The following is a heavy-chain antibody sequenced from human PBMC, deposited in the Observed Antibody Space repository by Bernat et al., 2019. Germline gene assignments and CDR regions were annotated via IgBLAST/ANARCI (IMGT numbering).Heavy chain of an antibody. Sequence: QVQLQESGPGLVKPSETLSLTCTVSGGSINNFYWSWIGQPPGKGLEWIGNVYYSGSTNYNPSLKSRVTMSVDTSKNQFSLKLSSVTAADTAVYYCARGESTGWSWYFDLWSRGTLVTVSS. CDR1: GGSINNFY. J-gene: IGHJ2*01. CDR2: VYYSGST. V-gene: IGHV4-59*01. D-gene: IGHD6-19*01. CDR3: ARGESTGWSWYFDL.